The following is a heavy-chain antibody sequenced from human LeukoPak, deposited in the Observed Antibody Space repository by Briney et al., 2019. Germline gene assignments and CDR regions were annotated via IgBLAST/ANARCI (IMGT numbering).Heavy chain of an antibody. CDR2: IIPIFGTA. CDR3: ARVRSPDYAYGMDV. V-gene: IGHV1-69*13. CDR1: GGTFSSYA. J-gene: IGHJ6*02. Sequence: ASVEVSCKASGGTFSSYAISWVRQAPGQGLEWMGGIIPIFGTANYAQKFQGRVTITADESTSTAYVELSSLRSEDTAVYYCARVRSPDYAYGMDVWGQGTTVTVSS.